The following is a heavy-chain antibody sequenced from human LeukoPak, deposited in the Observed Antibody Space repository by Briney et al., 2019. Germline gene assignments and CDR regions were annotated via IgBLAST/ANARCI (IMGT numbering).Heavy chain of an antibody. V-gene: IGHV1-18*01. D-gene: IGHD6-19*01. J-gene: IGHJ4*02. CDR3: ARDYSSGWPNFDY. CDR2: ISAYNGNT. Sequence: GASVTVSCMASGYTFTTYGISWVRQAPGQGLEWMGWISAYNGNTNYAQKLQGRVTMTTDTSTSTAYMELRSLRSDDTAVYYCARDYSSGWPNFDYWGQGTLVTVSS. CDR1: GYTFTTYG.